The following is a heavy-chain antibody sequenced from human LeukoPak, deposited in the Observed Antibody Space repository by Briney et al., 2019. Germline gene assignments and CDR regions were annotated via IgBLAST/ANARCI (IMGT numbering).Heavy chain of an antibody. CDR3: AKDRPCINDVCHGDFDY. J-gene: IGHJ4*02. V-gene: IGHV3-23*01. D-gene: IGHD2-8*01. CDR2: ISGSGGST. Sequence: GGSLRLSCAASGFTFSSYAMSWVRQAPGKGLEWVSAISGSGGSTYYADSVKGRFTISRDNSKNTVYLQMNSLRAEDTAVYYCAKDRPCINDVCHGDFDYWGQGTLVTVSS. CDR1: GFTFSSYA.